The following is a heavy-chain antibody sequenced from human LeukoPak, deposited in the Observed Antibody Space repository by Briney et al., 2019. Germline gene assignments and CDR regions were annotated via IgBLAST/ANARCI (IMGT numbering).Heavy chain of an antibody. CDR1: GGSISSGGYY. D-gene: IGHD3-16*01. J-gene: IGHJ4*02. V-gene: IGHV4-30-2*01. Sequence: PSQTLSLTCTVSGGSISSGGYYWSWIRQPPGKGLEWIGEINHSGSTNYNPSLKSRVTISIDRSKNQFSLKLSSVTAADTAVYYCARLGGYYFDYWGQGTLVTVSS. CDR2: INHSGST. CDR3: ARLGGYYFDY.